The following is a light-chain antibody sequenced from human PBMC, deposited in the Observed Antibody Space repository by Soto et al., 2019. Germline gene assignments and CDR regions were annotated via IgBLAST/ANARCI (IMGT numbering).Light chain of an antibody. CDR3: SSYAGSSNV. J-gene: IGLJ1*01. V-gene: IGLV2-8*01. CDR2: EVN. Sequence: QSLLSKPPSSSGSPGQSFSISCTGTSSDVGGYNYVSWYQQPPGKAPKLMIYEVNKRPSGAPDRFSGSKSGNTAPLTVSGLQAEDEADYYCSSYAGSSNVFRTGTKVTVL. CDR1: SSDVGGYNY.